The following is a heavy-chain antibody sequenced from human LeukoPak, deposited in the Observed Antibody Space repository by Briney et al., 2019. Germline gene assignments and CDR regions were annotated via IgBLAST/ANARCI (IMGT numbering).Heavy chain of an antibody. J-gene: IGHJ3*02. CDR2: IYYSGST. CDR1: GGSFSGYY. V-gene: IGHV4-59*01. Sequence: KPSETLSLTCAVYGGSFSGYYWSWIRQPPGKGLEWIGYIYYSGSTNYNPSLKSRVTISVDTSKNQFSLKLSSVTAADTAVYYCATGYSGPDAFDIWGQGTMVTVSS. D-gene: IGHD5-12*01. CDR3: ATGYSGPDAFDI.